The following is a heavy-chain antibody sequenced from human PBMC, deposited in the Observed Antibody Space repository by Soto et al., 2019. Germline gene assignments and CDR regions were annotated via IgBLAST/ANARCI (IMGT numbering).Heavy chain of an antibody. Sequence: EVQLLESGGGLVQPGGSLRLSCIASGFTFSNYAMNWVRQAPGKGLEWVSGITASDGRTDYADSVKGRFTISRDNSKNTVFLQMNSLRADDTARYYCAKDGDTSAWYWGGSWGKGTLVTVSS. CDR1: GFTFSNYA. J-gene: IGHJ5*02. CDR2: ITASDGRT. D-gene: IGHD6-19*01. V-gene: IGHV3-23*01. CDR3: AKDGDTSAWYWGGS.